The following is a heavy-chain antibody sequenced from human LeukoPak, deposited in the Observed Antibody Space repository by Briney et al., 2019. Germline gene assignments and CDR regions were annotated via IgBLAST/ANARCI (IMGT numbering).Heavy chain of an antibody. Sequence: ASVSLSCTASRYTFIDYYMHWVRQPPGQGLEWIGWINPNSAATNYAQKFHRRVTMTRDTTISIAYIHLSRPRSAATSVYFRARGGLPDERYAYGYDFDYWGQGSLVSVSS. D-gene: IGHD3-16*01. V-gene: IGHV1-2*02. CDR2: INPNSAAT. CDR1: RYTFIDYY. CDR3: ARGGLPDERYAYGYDFDY. J-gene: IGHJ4*02.